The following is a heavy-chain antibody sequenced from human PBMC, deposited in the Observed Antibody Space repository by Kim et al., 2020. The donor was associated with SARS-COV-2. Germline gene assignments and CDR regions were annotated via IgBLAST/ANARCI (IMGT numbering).Heavy chain of an antibody. D-gene: IGHD3-22*01. Sequence: GRFTIARDNAKNTLYLQMNSLGAEETAVYYCARRLYYDTASMNYCSLDVWGQGTTVTVSS. J-gene: IGHJ6*02. V-gene: IGHV3-74*01. CDR3: ARRLYYDTASMNYCSLDV.